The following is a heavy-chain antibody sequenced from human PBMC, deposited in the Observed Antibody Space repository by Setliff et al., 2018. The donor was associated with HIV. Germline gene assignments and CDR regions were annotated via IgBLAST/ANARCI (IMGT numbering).Heavy chain of an antibody. J-gene: IGHJ4*02. CDR2: ISGSGSTT. D-gene: IGHD3-10*01. Sequence: GGSLRLSCVASGFSFSNYAMSWVRQAPGKGLEWVSSISGSGSTTYYADSEKGRFTISGDNSKNTLYLQMNSLRAEDTAVYHCARVSRGTVVRGVILIGYFDNWGQGTLVTVSS. CDR3: ARVSRGTVVRGVILIGYFDN. CDR1: GFSFSNYA. V-gene: IGHV3-23*01.